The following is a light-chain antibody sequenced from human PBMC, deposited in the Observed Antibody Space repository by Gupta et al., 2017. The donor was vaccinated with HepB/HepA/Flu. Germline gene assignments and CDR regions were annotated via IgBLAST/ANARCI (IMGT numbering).Light chain of an antibody. CDR3: QQYNNWPQT. CDR1: QSVSSN. V-gene: IGKV3-15*01. CDR2: GAS. Sequence: EIVMTQSPSTLSVSPGERATLPCRASQSVSSNLDWYQQKPGQAPRLLIYGASTRATGIPARFSGSGSGTEFTLTISSLQSEDFAVYYCQQYNNWPQTFGQGTKVEIK. J-gene: IGKJ1*01.